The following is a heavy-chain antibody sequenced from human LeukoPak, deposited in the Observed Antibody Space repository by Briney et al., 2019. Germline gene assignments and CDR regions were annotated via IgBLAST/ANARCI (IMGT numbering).Heavy chain of an antibody. J-gene: IGHJ1*01. D-gene: IGHD4-11*01. V-gene: IGHV4-34*01. CDR3: ATSSFVTTRGSLFQH. CDR1: AGSLSGYY. CDR2: INKSGST. Sequence: SESLSLTCAVYAGSLSGYYWSWIRQPPGKGVEWIGEINKSGSTNYNPSLTSRLTISVDTSKNQSSLKLSAVTAPDTAVYYCATSSFVTTRGSLFQHWGQGTLVTVSS.